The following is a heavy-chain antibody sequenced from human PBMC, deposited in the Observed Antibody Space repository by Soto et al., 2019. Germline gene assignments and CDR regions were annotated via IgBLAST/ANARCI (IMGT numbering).Heavy chain of an antibody. D-gene: IGHD2-15*01. Sequence: SETLSLTCTVSGGSINSDGYSWSWIRQPPGKGLERIGYIYNSGNTYYNPSLKRRVNISIDRSKNQFSLKLSSVTAADTAVYYCAKGRYCSGGICYGDAFDIWGQGTMVTVSS. CDR1: GGSINSDGYS. CDR3: AKGRYCSGGICYGDAFDI. CDR2: IYNSGNT. V-gene: IGHV4-30-2*01. J-gene: IGHJ3*02.